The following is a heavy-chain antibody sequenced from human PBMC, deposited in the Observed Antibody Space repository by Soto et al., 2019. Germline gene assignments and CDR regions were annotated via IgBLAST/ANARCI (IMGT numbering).Heavy chain of an antibody. V-gene: IGHV3-74*03. J-gene: IGHJ5*02. Sequence: EVQLVESGGGLVQPGGSLRLSCAASGFAFSSYWMQWVRQPPGKGPVWVSRISSDGRNTTYADPVKGRFTISRDNAKNTLHLQMTSLTDDDTAFYYCIKASTVTGVGGYRWGQGTLVTVSS. CDR1: GFAFSSYW. D-gene: IGHD6-19*01. CDR3: IKASTVTGVGGYR. CDR2: ISSDGRNT.